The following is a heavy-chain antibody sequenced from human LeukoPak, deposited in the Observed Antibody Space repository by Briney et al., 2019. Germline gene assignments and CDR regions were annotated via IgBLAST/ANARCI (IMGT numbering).Heavy chain of an antibody. J-gene: IGHJ4*02. CDR2: IKQDGSEK. Sequence: PGGSLRLSCAAPGFTFSSYWMSWVRQAPGKGLEWVANIKQDGSEKYYVDSVKGRFTISRDNAKNSLYLQMNSLRAEDTAVYYCARVVQDPFGFDYWGQGTLVTVSS. V-gene: IGHV3-7*01. CDR3: ARVVQDPFGFDY. D-gene: IGHD2-15*01. CDR1: GFTFSSYW.